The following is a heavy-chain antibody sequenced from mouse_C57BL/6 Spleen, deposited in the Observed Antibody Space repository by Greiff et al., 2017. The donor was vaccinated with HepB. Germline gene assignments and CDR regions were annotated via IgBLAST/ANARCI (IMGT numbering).Heavy chain of an antibody. CDR1: GYSFTSYY. J-gene: IGHJ4*01. CDR2: IYPGSGNT. Sequence: QVQLKESGPELVKPGASVKISCKASGYSFTSYYIHWVKQRPGQGLEWIGWIYPGSGNTKYNEKFKGKATLTADTSSSTAYMQLSSLTSEDSAVYYCAREAGRSSYAMDYWGQGTSVTVSS. CDR3: AREAGRSSYAMDY. V-gene: IGHV1-66*01. D-gene: IGHD3-2*02.